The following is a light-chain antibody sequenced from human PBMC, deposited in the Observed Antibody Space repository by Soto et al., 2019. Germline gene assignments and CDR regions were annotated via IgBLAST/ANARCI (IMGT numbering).Light chain of an antibody. CDR3: QQYGSSPT. V-gene: IGKV3-20*01. Sequence: EIVLTQSPGTVSLSPGEGATLSCRASQSISRSDLAWYQHRPGQSPRLLIYATSSRATGIPDRFTGGGAGTGFTLTISRLEPEDYAVYYCQQYGSSPTFGGGTKVDIK. J-gene: IGKJ4*01. CDR1: QSISRSD. CDR2: ATS.